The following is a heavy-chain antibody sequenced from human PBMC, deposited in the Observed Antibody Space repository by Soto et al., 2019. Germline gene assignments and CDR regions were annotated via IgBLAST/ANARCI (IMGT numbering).Heavy chain of an antibody. CDR2: ISSSSSII. D-gene: IGHD1-26*01. CDR1: GFTFSYYS. Sequence: EVQLVESGGGLVQPGGSLRLSCAASGFTFSYYSMNWVRQVPGKGLEWVSYISSSSSIIYYADSVKGRFTISRDNAKNSLYLQMNSLRAEDTAVYYCARSGRYYYYGMDVWGQGTTVTVSS. CDR3: ARSGRYYYYGMDV. J-gene: IGHJ6*02. V-gene: IGHV3-48*01.